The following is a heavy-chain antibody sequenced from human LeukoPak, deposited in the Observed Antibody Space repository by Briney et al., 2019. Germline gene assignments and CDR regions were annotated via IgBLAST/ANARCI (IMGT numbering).Heavy chain of an antibody. CDR3: AILERRRSADFDY. J-gene: IGHJ4*02. Sequence: ASVKVSCKASGYTFTGYYMHWVRQAPGQGLEWMGRINPSSGGTNYAQKFQGRVTMTRDTSISTAYMELSRLRSDDTAVYYCAILERRRSADFDYWGQGTLVTVSS. D-gene: IGHD1-1*01. V-gene: IGHV1-2*06. CDR1: GYTFTGYY. CDR2: INPSSGGT.